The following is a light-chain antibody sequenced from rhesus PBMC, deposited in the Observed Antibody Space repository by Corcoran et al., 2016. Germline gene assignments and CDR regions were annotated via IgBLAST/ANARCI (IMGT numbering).Light chain of an antibody. J-gene: IGKJ3*01. Sequence: VILTQSPATLSLSPGERATLSCRASQSVSSYLAWYQQKPGQAPTLLIYGASSRATGTPDRFSGSWSGTECTLTISSLEPEVSAVYYCQKYSSPPFTFGPGTRLNLK. V-gene: IGKV3-53*02. CDR2: GAS. CDR3: QKYSSPPFT. CDR1: QSVSSY.